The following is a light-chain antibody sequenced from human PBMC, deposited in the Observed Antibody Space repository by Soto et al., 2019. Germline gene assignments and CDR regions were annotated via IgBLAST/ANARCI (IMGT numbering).Light chain of an antibody. CDR1: QSVSSN. V-gene: IGKV3-15*01. Sequence: IVMTQSPATLSVSPGERATLSCRASQSVSSNLAWYQQQPGQAPRLLIYGASTRATGIPARFSGSGSGTEFTLTISSLQSEDFAVYYCQQYNNWPPMAFGQGTKVEIK. CDR2: GAS. J-gene: IGKJ1*01. CDR3: QQYNNWPPMA.